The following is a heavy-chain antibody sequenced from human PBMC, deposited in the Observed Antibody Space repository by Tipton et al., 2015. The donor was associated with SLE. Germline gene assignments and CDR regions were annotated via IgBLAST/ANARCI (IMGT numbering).Heavy chain of an antibody. Sequence: TLSLTCAVYGGSFSGYYWSWIRQPPGKGLEWIGEINHSGSTNYNPPLKSRVTISEGTSKNQFSLKLSSVTAAAMAVYYCAEPYSSSPWGQGALGPVS. D-gene: IGHD6-13*01. V-gene: IGHV4-34*01. CDR1: GGSFSGYY. CDR3: AEPYSSSP. J-gene: IGHJ5*02. CDR2: INHSGST.